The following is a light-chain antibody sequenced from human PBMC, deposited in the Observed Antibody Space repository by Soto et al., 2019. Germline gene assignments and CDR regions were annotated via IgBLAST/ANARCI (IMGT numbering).Light chain of an antibody. Sequence: EIMFTQSPGTLSLSPGERATLSCRASQSVSSSYLAWYPQRPGQAPRLVFYDASRRETGIPDRFSGSGAGTEFSRTISRLEPEDFAVDYCHQYGSSPWTFGQGTQVDIK. CDR2: DAS. V-gene: IGKV3-20*01. CDR3: HQYGSSPWT. CDR1: QSVSSSY. J-gene: IGKJ1*01.